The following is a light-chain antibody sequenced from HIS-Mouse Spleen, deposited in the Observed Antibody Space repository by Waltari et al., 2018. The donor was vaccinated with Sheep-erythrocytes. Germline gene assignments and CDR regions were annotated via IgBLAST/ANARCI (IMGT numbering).Light chain of an antibody. CDR3: CSYAGSSTPWV. CDR1: SSDVGSYNL. V-gene: IGLV2-23*02. CDR2: EVS. Sequence: QSALTQPASVSGSPGQSITISCTGTSSDVGSYNLVSWYQQHPGKAPKLMIYEVSKRPSGVSTRFSGSKSGNTASLTISGLQAEDEADYYCCSYAGSSTPWVFGGGTK. J-gene: IGLJ3*02.